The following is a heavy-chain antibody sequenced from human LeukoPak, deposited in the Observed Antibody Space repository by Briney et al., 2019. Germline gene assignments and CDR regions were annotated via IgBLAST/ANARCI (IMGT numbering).Heavy chain of an antibody. CDR2: ISTTSNEI. V-gene: IGHV3-21*01. Sequence: GSLRLSCAASGFTLRSYAMNWVRQAPGKGLEWVSVISTTSNEIYYADSVKGRFTISRDNSKNSLYLQMYSLRAEDTAVYYCARDLYYFGSGTYYRSDAFDIWGQGTMATVSA. D-gene: IGHD3-10*01. CDR3: ARDLYYFGSGTYYRSDAFDI. J-gene: IGHJ3*02. CDR1: GFTLRSYA.